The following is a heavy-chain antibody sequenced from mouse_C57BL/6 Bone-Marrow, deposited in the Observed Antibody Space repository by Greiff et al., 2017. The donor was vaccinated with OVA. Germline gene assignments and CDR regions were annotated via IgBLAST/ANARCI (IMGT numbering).Heavy chain of an antibody. CDR2: ISSGGSYT. CDR1: GFTFSSYG. Sequence: EVKLMESGGDLVKPGGSLKLSCAASGFTFSSYGMSWVRQTPDKRLEWVATISSGGSYTYYPDSVKGRFTISRDNAKNTLYLQMSSLKSEDTAMYYCARRPGFYYGNYLDYWGQGTTLTVSS. CDR3: ARRPGFYYGNYLDY. V-gene: IGHV5-6*02. D-gene: IGHD2-1*01. J-gene: IGHJ2*01.